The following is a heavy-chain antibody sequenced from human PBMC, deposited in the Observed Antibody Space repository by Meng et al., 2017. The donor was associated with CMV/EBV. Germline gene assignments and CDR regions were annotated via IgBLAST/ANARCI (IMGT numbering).Heavy chain of an antibody. Sequence: SETLSLTCTVSGGSVSSGSYYGSWIRQPPGKGLEWIGYIYYSGSTNYNPSLKSRVTISVDTSKNQFSLKLSSVTAADTAVYYCARGGCSSTSCLLSWFDPWGQGTLVTVSS. CDR3: ARGGCSSTSCLLSWFDP. D-gene: IGHD2-2*01. J-gene: IGHJ5*02. CDR1: GGSVSSGSYY. CDR2: IYYSGST. V-gene: IGHV4-61*01.